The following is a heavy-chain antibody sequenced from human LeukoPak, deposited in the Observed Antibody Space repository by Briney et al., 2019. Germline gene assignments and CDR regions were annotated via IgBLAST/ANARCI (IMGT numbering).Heavy chain of an antibody. Sequence: SETLSLTCTVSGGSINSSSYYWGWIRQPPGKGLEWIGSIYYTGSTYYNPSLKSRVTISVDTSKNQFSLRLTSVTAADTAVYYCTRTRGQLAPFDYWGQGTLVTVSS. V-gene: IGHV4-39*01. J-gene: IGHJ4*02. D-gene: IGHD6-13*01. CDR2: IYYTGST. CDR3: TRTRGQLAPFDY. CDR1: GGSINSSSYY.